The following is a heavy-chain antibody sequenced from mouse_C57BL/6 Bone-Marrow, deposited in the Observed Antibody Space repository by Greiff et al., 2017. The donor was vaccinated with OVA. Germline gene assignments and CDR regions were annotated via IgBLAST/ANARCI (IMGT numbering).Heavy chain of an antibody. CDR2: ICPGNSDT. Sequence: EVQLKESGTVLARPGASVKMSCKTSGYTFTSYWMHWVKQRPGQGLEWIGAICPGNSDTSYNQKFKGKAKLAAVTSASTAYMELSSLPKEYSAVYYCTRLLRSAWFAYWGQGTLVTVSA. CDR3: TRLLRSAWFAY. D-gene: IGHD1-1*01. V-gene: IGHV1-5*01. CDR1: GYTFTSYW. J-gene: IGHJ3*01.